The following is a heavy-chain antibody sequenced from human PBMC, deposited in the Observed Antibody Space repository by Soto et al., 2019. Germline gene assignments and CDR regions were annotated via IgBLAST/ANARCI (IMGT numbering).Heavy chain of an antibody. V-gene: IGHV4-31*03. CDR3: ARWGDCSRGSCYLGFDF. CDR1: GASITSGSYY. Sequence: SETLSLTCTVSGASITSGSYYWSWLRQHPGRGLEYIGYIYYSGTTDYNPCLKSRVSISVDTSKNQFTLKMNSVSASDTAVYYCARWGDCSRGSCYLGFDFWGQGIMVTVSS. CDR2: IYYSGTT. D-gene: IGHD2-15*01. J-gene: IGHJ4*02.